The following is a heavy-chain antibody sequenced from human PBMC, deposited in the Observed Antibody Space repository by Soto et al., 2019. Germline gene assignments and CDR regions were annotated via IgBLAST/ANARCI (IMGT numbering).Heavy chain of an antibody. Sequence: SETLSLTCAVYGGSFSGYYWSWIRQPPGKGLEWIGEINHSGSTNYNPSLKSRVTISVDTSKNQFSLKLSSVTASTTAEYYCGRDHCDGLDFWSGYYSVSSPRDNWAQGTVLTV. V-gene: IGHV4-34*01. D-gene: IGHD3-3*01. CDR2: INHSGST. CDR3: GRDHCDGLDFWSGYYSVSSPRDN. CDR1: GGSFSGYY. J-gene: IGHJ4*02.